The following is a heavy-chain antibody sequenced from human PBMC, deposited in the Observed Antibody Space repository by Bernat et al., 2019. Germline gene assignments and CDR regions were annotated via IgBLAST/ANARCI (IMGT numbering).Heavy chain of an antibody. CDR1: GFTFSSYA. Sequence: VQLVESGGGLVQPGGSLRLSRAASGFTFSSYAMHWVRQAPGKGLEWVAVISYDGSNKYYADSVKGRFTISRDNSKNTLYLQMNSLGAEDTAVYYCARSIQSYSSSWYNDYWGQGTLVTVSS. CDR3: ARSIQSYSSSWYNDY. J-gene: IGHJ4*02. V-gene: IGHV3-30-3*01. CDR2: ISYDGSNK. D-gene: IGHD6-13*01.